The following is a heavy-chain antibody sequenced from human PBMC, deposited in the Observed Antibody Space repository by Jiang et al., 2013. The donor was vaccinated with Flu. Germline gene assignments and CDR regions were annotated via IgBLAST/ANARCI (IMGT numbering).Heavy chain of an antibody. V-gene: IGHV2-5*02. Sequence: KPTQTLTLTCTFSGFSLTPGAVAVGWMRQPPGKALEWLAIIYWDDGKRYNPSLKNRLTITKDTSKSQVVLSMTAMDPVDTATYYCARGRTSYGRYYFDFWGQGTLVTVSS. CDR2: IYWDDGK. CDR3: ARGRTSYGRYYFDF. D-gene: IGHD5-18*01. J-gene: IGHJ4*02. CDR1: GFSLTPGAVA.